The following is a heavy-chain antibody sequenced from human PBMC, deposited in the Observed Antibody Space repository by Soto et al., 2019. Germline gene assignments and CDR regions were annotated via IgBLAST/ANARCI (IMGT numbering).Heavy chain of an antibody. CDR3: AIAPEPYSGYDREWGYYYYGMDV. J-gene: IGHJ6*02. V-gene: IGHV1-69*12. D-gene: IGHD5-12*01. Sequence: QVQLVQSGAEVKKPGSSVKVSCKASGGTFSSYAISWVRQAPGQGLEWMGGIIPIFGTANYAQKFQGRVTITADESTSTAYMELSSLRSEDTVVYYCAIAPEPYSGYDREWGYYYYGMDVWGQGTTVTVSS. CDR1: GGTFSSYA. CDR2: IIPIFGTA.